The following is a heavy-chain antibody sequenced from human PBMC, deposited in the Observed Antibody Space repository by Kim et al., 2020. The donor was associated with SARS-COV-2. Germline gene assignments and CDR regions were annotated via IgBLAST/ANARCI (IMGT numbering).Heavy chain of an antibody. V-gene: IGHV4-59*09. J-gene: IGHJ6*02. D-gene: IGHD6-13*01. CDR3: ARGNSSFYYLYGMDV. Sequence: PSLKSRVTISVDTSKNQFSLKLSSVTAADTAVYYCARGNSSFYYLYGMDVWGQGTTVTVSS.